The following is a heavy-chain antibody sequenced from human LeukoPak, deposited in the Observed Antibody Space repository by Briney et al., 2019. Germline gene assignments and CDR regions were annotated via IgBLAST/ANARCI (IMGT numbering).Heavy chain of an antibody. CDR1: GFSFSTYS. V-gene: IGHV3-21*01. CDR2: ISSSSGYI. CDR3: VRDYLRGDY. Sequence: PGGSLRLSCAASGFSFSTYSMKWVRQAPGKGLEWVSSISSSSGYIYYADSVKGRFTISRDNAKNSLYLQMNSLRAEDTAVYFCVRDYLRGDYWGQGTLVTVSS. D-gene: IGHD3-10*01. J-gene: IGHJ4*02.